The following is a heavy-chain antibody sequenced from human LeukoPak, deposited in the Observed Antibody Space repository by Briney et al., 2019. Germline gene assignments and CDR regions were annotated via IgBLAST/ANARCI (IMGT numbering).Heavy chain of an antibody. CDR3: ARDPLAVAGPFDY. Sequence: ASVKVSCKASGYTFTSYDINWVRQATGQGLEWMGWMNPNSGNTGYAQKFQGRVTITRNTSISTAYTELSSLRSEDTAVYYCARDPLAVAGPFDYWGQGTLVTVSS. D-gene: IGHD6-19*01. V-gene: IGHV1-8*03. CDR1: GYTFTSYD. CDR2: MNPNSGNT. J-gene: IGHJ4*02.